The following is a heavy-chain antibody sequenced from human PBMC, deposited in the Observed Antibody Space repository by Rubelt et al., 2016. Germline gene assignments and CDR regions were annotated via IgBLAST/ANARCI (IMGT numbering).Heavy chain of an antibody. J-gene: IGHJ4*02. CDR2: MNPNNGNT. CDR1: GYTFTNYD. CDR3: ARMMEIDSSTLTY. D-gene: IGHD6-19*01. V-gene: IGHV1-8*01. Sequence: QVQLVQSGAEVRKPGASVKVSCKASGYTFTNYDINWVRQATGQGLEWMGWMNPNNGNTGSAQKFQGRITMTRNRARTTAYKELSSLESEDTAIYDCARMMEIDSSTLTYWGQGTLVTVSS.